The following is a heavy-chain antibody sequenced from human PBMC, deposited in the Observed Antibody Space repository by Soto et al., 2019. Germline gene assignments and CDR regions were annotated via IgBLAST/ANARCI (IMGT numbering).Heavy chain of an antibody. J-gene: IGHJ6*02. D-gene: IGHD3-16*01. V-gene: IGHV3-30-3*01. CDR2: ISYDGSNK. Sequence: QVQLVESGGGVVQPGRSLRLSCAASGFTFSSYAMHWVRQAPGKGLEWVAVISYDGSNKYYAVSVKGRFTISRDNSKNTLYLQMNSLRAEDTAVYYCARDRLTLRRGMDVWGQGTTVTVSS. CDR3: ARDRLTLRRGMDV. CDR1: GFTFSSYA.